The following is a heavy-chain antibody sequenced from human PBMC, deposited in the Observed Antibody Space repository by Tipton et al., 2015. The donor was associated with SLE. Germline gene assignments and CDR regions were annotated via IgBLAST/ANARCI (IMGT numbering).Heavy chain of an antibody. J-gene: IGHJ4*02. D-gene: IGHD2-8*01. CDR3: ASILNHAFDY. Sequence: TLSLTCTVSGGSISSNSYYWGWIRQPPGKGLEWIGSIYYSGSTYYKPSLKSRVTISVDTSKNQFSLKLRSVTAADTAVYYCASILNHAFDYWGQGTLVTVSS. CDR2: IYYSGST. CDR1: GGSISSNSYY. V-gene: IGHV4-39*07.